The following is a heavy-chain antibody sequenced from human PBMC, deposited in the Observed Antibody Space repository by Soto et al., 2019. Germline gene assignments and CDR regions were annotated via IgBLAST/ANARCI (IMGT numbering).Heavy chain of an antibody. D-gene: IGHD2-15*01. CDR2: MNANVDAT. J-gene: IGHJ5*02. Sequence: QVQLMQSGAEVKKPGASVKVSCKASGFTFASNDINWVRQGPGQGLQWMGWMNANVDATDSPQEFKGRVSMTWNASISTAYLDLHNLKSDDTAVYYCAREVVVGGSLWLDPWGQGSLVTVSS. V-gene: IGHV1-8*01. CDR3: AREVVVGGSLWLDP. CDR1: GFTFASND.